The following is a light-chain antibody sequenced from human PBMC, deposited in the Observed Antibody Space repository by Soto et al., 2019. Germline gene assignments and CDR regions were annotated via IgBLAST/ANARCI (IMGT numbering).Light chain of an antibody. J-gene: IGLJ1*01. CDR3: SSYTTSNTRQIV. V-gene: IGLV2-14*03. CDR1: SSDVGGYNY. Sequence: QPALTQPASVSVTPGQSITISCTGTSSDVGGYNYVSWYQHHPGKAPKLIIYDVTNPPSGVSNPFSVSKSGNTASVTISGLQPEDEADYYCSSYTTSNTRQIVFGTGTKVTVL. CDR2: DVT.